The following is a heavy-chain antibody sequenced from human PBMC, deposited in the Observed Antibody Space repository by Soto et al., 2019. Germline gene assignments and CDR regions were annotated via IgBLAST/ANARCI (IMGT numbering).Heavy chain of an antibody. J-gene: IGHJ5*02. D-gene: IGHD1-1*01. CDR3: ARGSGDTGSAWLDP. Sequence: QIQLVQSGGEVRKPGASVKLSCKASGYTFTTYGISWVRQRPGQGLEWMGWISAFNGNTKSAQEFQGRVTMTTDTSTTTAYMEGKRLTSDDSAVYFCARGSGDTGSAWLDPWGQGTLVTVSS. CDR1: GYTFTTYG. V-gene: IGHV1-18*01. CDR2: ISAFNGNT.